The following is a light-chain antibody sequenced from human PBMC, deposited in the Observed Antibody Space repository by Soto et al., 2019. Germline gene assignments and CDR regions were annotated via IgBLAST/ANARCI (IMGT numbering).Light chain of an antibody. J-gene: IGLJ1*01. CDR1: SSDVGSSNL. Sequence: QSALTQPASVSGSPGQLITISCTGTSSDVGSSNLVSWYQQHPDKAPKLMIYEVSKRPSGVSDRFSGSKSVNTASLTISGLQAEDEADYYCCSYTRSSTPYVFGTGTKVTVL. CDR3: CSYTRSSTPYV. CDR2: EVS. V-gene: IGLV2-23*02.